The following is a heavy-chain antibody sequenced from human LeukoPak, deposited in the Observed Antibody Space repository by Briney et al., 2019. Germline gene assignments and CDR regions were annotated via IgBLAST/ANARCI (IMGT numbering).Heavy chain of an antibody. D-gene: IGHD5/OR15-5a*01. CDR2: IDHSGST. J-gene: IGHJ4*02. CDR1: GGSLNGYY. V-gene: IGHV4-34*01. CDR3: VREGVSVTHFDY. Sequence: SETLSLTCAVFGGSLNGYYWSWIRQSPGKGLEWIGEIDHSGSTNYNPSLKSRLTISVDTSKKQFSLSLRSVTAADTAVYFCVREGVSVTHFDYWGQGSQVTVSS.